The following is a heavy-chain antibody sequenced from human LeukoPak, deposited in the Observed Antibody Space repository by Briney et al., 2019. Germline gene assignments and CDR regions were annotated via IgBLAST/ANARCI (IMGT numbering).Heavy chain of an antibody. J-gene: IGHJ3*01. Sequence: GASVKVSCKASGGTFSSYAISWVRQAPGQGLEWMGGIIPIFGTANYAQKFQGRVTITTDESTSTAYMELSNLSSDDTAVYYCARGGSRTMFGLPSGDDAFDVWGQGTWVTVSS. CDR3: ARGGSRTMFGLPSGDDAFDV. CDR1: GGTFSSYA. CDR2: IIPIFGTA. D-gene: IGHD3-3*01. V-gene: IGHV1-69*05.